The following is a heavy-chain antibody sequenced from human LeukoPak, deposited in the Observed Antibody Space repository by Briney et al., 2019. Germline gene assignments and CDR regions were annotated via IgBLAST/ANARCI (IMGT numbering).Heavy chain of an antibody. V-gene: IGHV3-23*01. CDR1: GFTFSSYS. CDR3: AKVWDIVVVPA. J-gene: IGHJ5*02. D-gene: IGHD2-2*01. Sequence: GGSLRLSCAASGFTFSSYSMNWVRQAPGRGLEWVSTISGSGGNTYYADSVKGRFTISRDNSKNTLYLQMNSLRAEATAVYYCAKVWDIVVVPAWGQGTLVTVSS. CDR2: ISGSGGNT.